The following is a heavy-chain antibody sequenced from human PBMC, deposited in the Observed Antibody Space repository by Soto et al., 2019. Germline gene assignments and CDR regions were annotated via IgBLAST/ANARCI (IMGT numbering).Heavy chain of an antibody. D-gene: IGHD3-3*01. CDR3: ARGGGVGVAGSAAFDM. Sequence: QLHLVQSGAVVKKPGASVTVSCSASGYPVTAYYMHWVRQAPGRGLEWMGGINPATGAAKYTQTFQGRVNMTRDTSKSTVFMDLSGLTSEDTAVFYCARGGGVGVAGSAAFDMWGQGTLVTVSS. V-gene: IGHV1-2*02. CDR1: GYPVTAYY. CDR2: INPATGAA. J-gene: IGHJ3*02.